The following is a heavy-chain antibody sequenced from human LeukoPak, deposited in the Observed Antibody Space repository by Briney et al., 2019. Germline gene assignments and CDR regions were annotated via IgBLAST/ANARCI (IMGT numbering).Heavy chain of an antibody. Sequence: GRSLRLSCAASGFTFSGYAMHWVRQAPGMGLEWVAIISYDGGNKYYADSVKGRFTISRDNSKNSLYLQMNSLRDEDTAVYYCAKEREMATIGDYFDCWGRGTLVTVSS. D-gene: IGHD5-24*01. CDR3: AKEREMATIGDYFDC. CDR2: ISYDGGNK. J-gene: IGHJ4*02. V-gene: IGHV3-30-3*01. CDR1: GFTFSGYA.